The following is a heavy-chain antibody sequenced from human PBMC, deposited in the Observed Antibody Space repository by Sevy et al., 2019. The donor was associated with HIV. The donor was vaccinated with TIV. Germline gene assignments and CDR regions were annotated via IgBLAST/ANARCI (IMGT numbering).Heavy chain of an antibody. CDR2: INQDGSGK. D-gene: IGHD4-4*01. V-gene: IGHV3-7*01. J-gene: IGHJ4*02. CDR1: GFTFSSYW. CDR3: ARDPFSKADY. Sequence: GGSLRLSCAGSGFTFSSYWMSWVRQAPGKGLEGVANINQDGSGKNYVDSVKGRFTISRDKAKNSLYLQMNGLRAEETAVYYCARDPFSKADYWGQGTLVTVSS.